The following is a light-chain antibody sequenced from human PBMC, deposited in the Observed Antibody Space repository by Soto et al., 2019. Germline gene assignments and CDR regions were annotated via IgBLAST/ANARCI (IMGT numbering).Light chain of an antibody. V-gene: IGLV2-14*03. J-gene: IGLJ1*01. CDR3: CSYPSSISFV. CDR1: SSDVGGYNF. Sequence: QSALTQPASVSGSPGQSITISCTGTSSDVGGYNFVTWYQQHPGEAPKLMIHDVSSRASGVPNRFSGSKSGTTASLTISGLQAEDEADYYCCSYPSSISFVFGTGTKLTVL. CDR2: DVS.